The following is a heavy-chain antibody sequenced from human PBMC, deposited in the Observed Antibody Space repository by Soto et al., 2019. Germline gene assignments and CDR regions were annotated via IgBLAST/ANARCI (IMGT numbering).Heavy chain of an antibody. V-gene: IGHV4-34*01. CDR1: GGSFIGYY. CDR2: INHSGST. Sequence: SETLSLPCAVYGGSFIGYYWSWIRQPPGKGLEWIGEINHSGSTNYNPSLKSRATISVDTSKNQFSLKLSSVTAADTAVYYCARGMARPGDVYYYYYYMDVWGKGTTVTVSS. D-gene: IGHD7-27*01. J-gene: IGHJ6*03. CDR3: ARGMARPGDVYYYYYYMDV.